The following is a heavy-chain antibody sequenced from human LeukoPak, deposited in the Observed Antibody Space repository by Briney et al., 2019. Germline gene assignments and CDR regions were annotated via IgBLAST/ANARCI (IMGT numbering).Heavy chain of an antibody. J-gene: IGHJ3*02. CDR2: INPNSGGT. CDR1: GYTFTGYY. V-gene: IGHV1-2*02. D-gene: IGHD5-18*01. Sequence: EASVKASCKASGYTFTGYYMHWVRQAPGQGLEWMGWINPNSGGTNYAQKFQGRVTMTRDTSISTAYMELSRLRSDDTAVYYCARSYSYDAFDIWGQGTMVTVSS. CDR3: ARSYSYDAFDI.